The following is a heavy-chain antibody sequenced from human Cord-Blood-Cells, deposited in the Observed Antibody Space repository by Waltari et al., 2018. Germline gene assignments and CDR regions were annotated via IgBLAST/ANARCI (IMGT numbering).Heavy chain of an antibody. J-gene: IGHJ4*02. Sequence: QVQLQESGPGLVKPSETLSLTCTVSGGSISSHYWSWIRQPPGKGLEWIGYIYYSGRTNYNPSLKSRVTISVDTSKNQFSLKLSSVTAADTAVYYCARGTRGYDDYWGQGTLVTVSS. D-gene: IGHD5-12*01. V-gene: IGHV4-59*11. CDR3: ARGTRGYDDY. CDR2: IYYSGRT. CDR1: GGSISSHY.